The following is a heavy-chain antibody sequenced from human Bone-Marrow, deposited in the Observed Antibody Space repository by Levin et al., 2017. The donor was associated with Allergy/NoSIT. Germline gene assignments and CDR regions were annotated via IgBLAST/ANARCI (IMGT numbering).Heavy chain of an antibody. Sequence: AASVKVSCKASGYTFTGYYMHWVRQAPGQGLEWMGWINPNSGGTNYAQKFQGRVTMTRDTSISTAYMELSRLRSDDTAVYYCARRVVAGPRYYYYYYGMDVWGQGTTVTVSS. J-gene: IGHJ6*02. D-gene: IGHD6-19*01. V-gene: IGHV1-2*02. CDR2: INPNSGGT. CDR3: ARRVVAGPRYYYYYYGMDV. CDR1: GYTFTGYY.